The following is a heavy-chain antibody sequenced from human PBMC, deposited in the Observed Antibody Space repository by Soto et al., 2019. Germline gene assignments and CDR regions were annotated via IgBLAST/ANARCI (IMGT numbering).Heavy chain of an antibody. V-gene: IGHV3-30*18. J-gene: IGHJ4*02. Sequence: QVQLVESGGGVVQPGRSLRLSCAASGFTFSSYGMHWVRQAPGKGLEWVAVISYDGSNKYYADSVKGRFTISRDNSKNTLYLQMNSLRAEDTAVYYCAKDDCSGGSCYYWGQGTLFTVSS. D-gene: IGHD2-15*01. CDR2: ISYDGSNK. CDR3: AKDDCSGGSCYY. CDR1: GFTFSSYG.